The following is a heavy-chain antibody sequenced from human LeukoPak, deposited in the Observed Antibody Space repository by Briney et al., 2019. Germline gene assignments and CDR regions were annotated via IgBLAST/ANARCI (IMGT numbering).Heavy chain of an antibody. CDR1: GGSFSDYY. D-gene: IGHD5-12*01. V-gene: IGHV4-34*01. Sequence: PSETLSLTCAVYGGSFSDYYWSWIRQPPGKGLEWIGEINHSGSTSYNPSLKSRVTISVDTSKSQFSLKMRSVTAADTAVYYCARNMWLRLGYKYYYYMDVWGKGTTVTISS. CDR2: INHSGST. CDR3: ARNMWLRLGYKYYYYMDV. J-gene: IGHJ6*03.